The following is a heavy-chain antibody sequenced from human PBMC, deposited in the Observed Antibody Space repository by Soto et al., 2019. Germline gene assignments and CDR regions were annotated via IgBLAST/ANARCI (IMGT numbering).Heavy chain of an antibody. CDR1: GYTFTSYD. J-gene: IGHJ4*02. D-gene: IGHD6-19*01. Sequence: QVQLVQSGAEVKEPGASVKVSCEASGYTFTSYDINWVRQATGQGLEWMGWMSPSNGNTGYAQKFQGRVTMTRDTCKSTAYMELSRLTSEDTAVYYCARGVQAGVDYWGQGTLVTVSS. V-gene: IGHV1-8*01. CDR2: MSPSNGNT. CDR3: ARGVQAGVDY.